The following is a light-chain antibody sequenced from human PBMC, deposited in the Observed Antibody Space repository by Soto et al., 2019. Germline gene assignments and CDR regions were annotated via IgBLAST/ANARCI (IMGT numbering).Light chain of an antibody. Sequence: EIVLTQSPGTLSLAPGEGATLSCRASQSVKSSYLAWHQQKPGQAPRLLIFGTSNRATGIPDRFRGGGSGTDFTLTISSLEPEDFAVYYCQQYASSPGTFGQGTKVEIK. V-gene: IGKV3-20*01. J-gene: IGKJ1*01. CDR2: GTS. CDR3: QQYASSPGT. CDR1: QSVKSSY.